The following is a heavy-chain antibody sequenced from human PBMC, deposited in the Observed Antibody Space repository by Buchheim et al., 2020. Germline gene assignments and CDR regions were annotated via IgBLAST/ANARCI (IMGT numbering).Heavy chain of an antibody. CDR3: ARQVKGWETTVILTKFDY. J-gene: IGHJ4*02. CDR2: INQSGST. Sequence: QVQLQLWGAGLLKPSETLSLTCAVYRGSSSGYDWSWIRQPPGMGLEWIGEINQSGSTNYSPSLKSRVTMSVDTSKNQFSLKLSSVTAADTAVCYCARQVKGWETTVILTKFDYWGQGTL. D-gene: IGHD4-11*01. V-gene: IGHV4-34*01. CDR1: RGSSSGYD.